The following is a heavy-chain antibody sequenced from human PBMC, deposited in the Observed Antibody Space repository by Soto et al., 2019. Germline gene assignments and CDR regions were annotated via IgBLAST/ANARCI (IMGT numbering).Heavy chain of an antibody. J-gene: IGHJ4*02. CDR1: GFTFSSYG. D-gene: IGHD3-10*01. CDR2: IRDSGGST. V-gene: IGHV3-23*01. CDR3: ARRADASGSYFDY. Sequence: PGGSLRLSCAASGFTFSSYGMSRVRQAPGKRLEWVSAIRDSGGSTYSADSVKGRFTISRDNSRNTLYLQMNSLRAEDTAVYFCARRADASGSYFDYWGQGTLVTVSS.